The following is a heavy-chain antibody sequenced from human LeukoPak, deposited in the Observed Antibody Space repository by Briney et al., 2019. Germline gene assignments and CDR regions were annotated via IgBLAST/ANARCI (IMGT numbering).Heavy chain of an antibody. V-gene: IGHV3-7*01. CDR3: SRGHYDLNL. CDR1: GFTFSNSW. J-gene: IGHJ6*02. Sequence: GGSLRLSCAASGFTFSNSWVTWVRQAPGKGLQWVAHINKNGGDKNYLDSVRGRFTISRDNAKNSLYLQMNSLRADDTAVYYCSRGHYDLNLWGQGTTVTVSS. CDR2: INKNGGDK.